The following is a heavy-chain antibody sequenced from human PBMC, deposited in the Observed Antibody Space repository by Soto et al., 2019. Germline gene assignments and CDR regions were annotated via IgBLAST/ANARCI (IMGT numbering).Heavy chain of an antibody. CDR3: ARPVTGTASYYYYYGMDV. CDR2: INPNSGGT. CDR1: GYTFTGYY. J-gene: IGHJ6*02. D-gene: IGHD1-20*01. V-gene: IGHV1-2*02. Sequence: GASVKVSCKASGYTFTGYYIHWVRQAPGQGLEWMGWINPNSGGTNYAQKFQGRVTMTRDTSISTAYMELSRLRSDDTAVYYCARPVTGTASYYYYYGMDVWGQGTPVTVSS.